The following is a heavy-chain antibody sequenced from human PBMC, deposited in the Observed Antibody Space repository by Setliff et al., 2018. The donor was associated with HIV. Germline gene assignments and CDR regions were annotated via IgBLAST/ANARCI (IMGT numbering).Heavy chain of an antibody. CDR1: GGSFSGYS. Sequence: SETLSLTCAVYGGSFSGYSWNWIRQSPGKGLEWIAKIDQSGSTDFNPSLSSRVSLSRDTSENQFSLTLSSVTAADTAVYYCVRGRRDFSSSFSPNFDSWGQGTLVTVSS. J-gene: IGHJ4*02. CDR3: VRGRRDFSSSFSPNFDS. CDR2: IDQSGST. V-gene: IGHV4-34*01. D-gene: IGHD6-6*01.